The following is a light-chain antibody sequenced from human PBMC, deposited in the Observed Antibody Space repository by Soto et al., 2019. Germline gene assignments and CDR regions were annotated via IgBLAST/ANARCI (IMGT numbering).Light chain of an antibody. V-gene: IGKV1-39*01. CDR3: QQSYSAPRT. Sequence: DIQMTQSPSSLSASVRDRVTITCRASQSINSYLNWYQQKPGKAPELLVYAAPSLQNGVPSSFRVSSCGTDFNLTISSLHTEYFLKYYYQQSYSAPRTFSHGTKVEIK. CDR1: QSINSY. J-gene: IGKJ1*01. CDR2: AAP.